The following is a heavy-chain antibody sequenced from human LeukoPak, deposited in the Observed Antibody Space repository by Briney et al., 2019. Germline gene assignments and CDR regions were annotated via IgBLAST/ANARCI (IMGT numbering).Heavy chain of an antibody. D-gene: IGHD6-19*01. CDR1: GFTFSTYG. V-gene: IGHV3-30*03. CDR3: AIGVHSSGWYDSGWYFDL. Sequence: GGSLRLSCVASGFTFSTYGMHWVRQAPGNGLEWVALISYDESNKYYADSVKGRFTISRDNSKNTLYLQMNGLRDEDTALYYCAIGVHSSGWYDSGWYFDLWGRGTLVTVSS. CDR2: ISYDESNK. J-gene: IGHJ2*01.